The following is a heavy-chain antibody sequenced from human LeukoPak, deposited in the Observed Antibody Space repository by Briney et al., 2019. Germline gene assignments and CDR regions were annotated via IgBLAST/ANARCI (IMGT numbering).Heavy chain of an antibody. Sequence: GGSLRLSCAASGFTFDDYAMHWVRQAPGKGLEWVSGISWNSGSIGYADSVKGRFTISRDNAKNSLYLQMNSLRAEDTALYYCAKDIGAAAVPTFGYWGQGTLVTVSS. CDR1: GFTFDDYA. CDR3: AKDIGAAAVPTFGY. D-gene: IGHD6-13*01. V-gene: IGHV3-9*01. CDR2: ISWNSGSI. J-gene: IGHJ4*02.